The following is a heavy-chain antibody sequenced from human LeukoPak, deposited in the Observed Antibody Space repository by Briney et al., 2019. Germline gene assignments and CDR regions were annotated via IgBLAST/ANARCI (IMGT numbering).Heavy chain of an antibody. CDR1: GYSFTSYW. Sequence: LGESLKISCKGSGYSFTSYWIGWVRQMPGKGLEWMGIIYPGDSDTRYSPSFQGQVTISADKSISTAYLQWSSLKASDTAMYYCARCPGLEWSDRWFDPWGQGTLVTVSS. D-gene: IGHD3-3*01. CDR3: ARCPGLEWSDRWFDP. V-gene: IGHV5-51*01. J-gene: IGHJ5*02. CDR2: IYPGDSDT.